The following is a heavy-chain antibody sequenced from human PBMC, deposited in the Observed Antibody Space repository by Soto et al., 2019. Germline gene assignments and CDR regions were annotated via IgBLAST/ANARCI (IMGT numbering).Heavy chain of an antibody. J-gene: IGHJ6*02. D-gene: IGHD4-17*01. CDR1: GFTFSNYA. CDR2: ISSNGGST. Sequence: PGGSLRLSCAVSGFTFSNYAMYWVRQAPGEGLEYVSGISSNGGSTYYANYVKGRFTISRDNSKNTLHLQMGSLTAEDMAVYYCARLHQYGDYAPYYYGMDVWGQGTTVTVSS. CDR3: ARLHQYGDYAPYYYGMDV. V-gene: IGHV3-64*01.